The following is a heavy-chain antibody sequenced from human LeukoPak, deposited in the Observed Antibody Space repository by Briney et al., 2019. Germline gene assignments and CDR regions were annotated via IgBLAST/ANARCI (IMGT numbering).Heavy chain of an antibody. J-gene: IGHJ4*02. Sequence: SETLSLTCTVSGGSISSYYWSWIRQPAGKGLEWIGRIYTSGSTNYNPSLRSRGTMSVDTSKNQFSLKLSSVTAADKAVYYCARYGSGIGGYFDYWGQGTLVTVSS. CDR2: IYTSGST. D-gene: IGHD3-10*01. CDR1: GGSISSYY. V-gene: IGHV4-4*07. CDR3: ARYGSGIGGYFDY.